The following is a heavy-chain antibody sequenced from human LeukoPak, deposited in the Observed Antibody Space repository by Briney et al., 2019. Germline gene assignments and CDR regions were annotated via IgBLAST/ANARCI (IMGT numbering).Heavy chain of an antibody. J-gene: IGHJ1*01. Sequence: GGSLRLSCAASGFTFSNTWMNWVRQAPGMGLEWVGRIKSQTDGGTSDYAAPVKGRFTISRDDSKNTLYLQMDSLKTEDTAIYYCTTVRTFWGQGTLVTVSS. CDR2: IKSQTDGGTS. V-gene: IGHV3-15*01. D-gene: IGHD2/OR15-2a*01. CDR1: GFTFSNTW. CDR3: TTVRTF.